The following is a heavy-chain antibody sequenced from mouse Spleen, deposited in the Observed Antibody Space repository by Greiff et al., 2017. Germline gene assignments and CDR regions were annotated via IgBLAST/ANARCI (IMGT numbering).Heavy chain of an antibody. J-gene: IGHJ2*01. D-gene: IGHD1-1*01. CDR1: GFNIKNTY. CDR2: IDPANGNT. Sequence: EVMLVESVAELVRPGASVKLSCTASGFNIKNTYMHWVKQRPEQGLEWIGRIDPANGNTKYAPKFQGKATITADTSSNTAYLQLSSLTSEDTAIYYCARIPYYYGSSFFDYWGQGTTLTVSS. CDR3: ARIPYYYGSSFFDY. V-gene: IGHV14-3*01.